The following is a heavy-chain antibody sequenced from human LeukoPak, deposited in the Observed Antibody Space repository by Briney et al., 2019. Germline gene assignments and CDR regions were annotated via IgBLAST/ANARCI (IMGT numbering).Heavy chain of an antibody. CDR2: IYYSGST. CDR3: AITKGYDSSGYYYFDY. CDR1: GGSISSYC. V-gene: IGHV4-59*01. D-gene: IGHD3-22*01. Sequence: SETLSLTCTVSGGSISSYCWSWIRQPPGKGLEWIGYIYYSGSTNYNPSLKSRVTISVDTSKNQFSLKLSSVTAADTAVYYRAITKGYDSSGYYYFDYWGQGTLVTVSS. J-gene: IGHJ4*02.